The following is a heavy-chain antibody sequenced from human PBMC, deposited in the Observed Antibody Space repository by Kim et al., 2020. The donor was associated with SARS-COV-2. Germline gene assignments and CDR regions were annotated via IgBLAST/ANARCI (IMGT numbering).Heavy chain of an antibody. Sequence: SETLSLTCAVSGGSISSYYWSWIRQPPGKGLEWIGYIYYSGSTNYNPSLKSRVSISVDTSKNQFSLKLSSVTAADTAVYYCARGGGSYSVYFDYWGQGTPGTFSS. J-gene: IGHJ4*02. CDR1: GGSISSYY. D-gene: IGHD1-26*01. CDR3: ARGGGSYSVYFDY. CDR2: IYYSGST. V-gene: IGHV4-59*01.